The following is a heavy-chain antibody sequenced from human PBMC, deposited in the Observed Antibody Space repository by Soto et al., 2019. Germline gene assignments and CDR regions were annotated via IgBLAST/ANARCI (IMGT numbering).Heavy chain of an antibody. J-gene: IGHJ5*02. CDR3: ARGAYSSSWYWFDP. CDR2: INHSGST. V-gene: IGHV4-34*01. CDR1: GGSFSGYY. Sequence: ASETLSLTCAVYGGSFSGYYWSWIRQPPGKGLEWIGEINHSGSTNYNPSLKSRVTISVDTSKNQFSLKLSSVTAADTAVYYCARGAYSSSWYWFDPWGQGTLVTVSS. D-gene: IGHD6-13*01.